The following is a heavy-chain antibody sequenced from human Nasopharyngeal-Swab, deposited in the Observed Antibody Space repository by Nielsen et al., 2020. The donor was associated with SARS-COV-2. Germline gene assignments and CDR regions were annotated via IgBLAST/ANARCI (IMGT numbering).Heavy chain of an antibody. CDR2: IYYSGTT. V-gene: IGHV4-39*07. CDR3: ARWLVGATKDSGMDV. J-gene: IGHJ6*02. D-gene: IGHD1-26*01. Sequence: SETLSLTCTVSGYSISSSNYYWGWIRQPPGKGLEWIGNIYYSGTTSYNPSLKSRVTISVDTSKNQFSLKLSSVTAADTAVYYCARWLVGATKDSGMDVWGQGTTVTVSS. CDR1: GYSISSSNYY.